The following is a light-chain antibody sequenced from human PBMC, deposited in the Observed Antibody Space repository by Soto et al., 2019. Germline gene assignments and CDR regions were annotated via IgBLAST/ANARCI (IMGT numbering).Light chain of an antibody. CDR1: QSISSW. V-gene: IGKV1-5*03. Sequence: DIRMTQSPSTLSASVGDRVTITCRASQSISSWLAWYQQKPGKAPKLLIYKASSLESGVPSRFSGSGSGTEFTLTISILQPDDFATYYCQQYNSYSPWTFGQGTKVEIK. CDR2: KAS. J-gene: IGKJ1*01. CDR3: QQYNSYSPWT.